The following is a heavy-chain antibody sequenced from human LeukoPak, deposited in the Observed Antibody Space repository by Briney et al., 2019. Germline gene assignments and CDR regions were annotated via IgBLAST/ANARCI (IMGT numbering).Heavy chain of an antibody. CDR1: GCTFTGYY. CDR3: ASGLVGATGEYFDY. J-gene: IGHJ4*02. CDR2: INPNSGGT. Sequence: GASVKVSCKASGCTFTGYYMHWVRQAPGQGLEWMGWINPNSGGTNYAQKFQGRVTMTRDTSISTAYMELSRLRSDDTAVYYCASGLVGATGEYFDYWGQGTLVTVSS. V-gene: IGHV1-2*02. D-gene: IGHD1-26*01.